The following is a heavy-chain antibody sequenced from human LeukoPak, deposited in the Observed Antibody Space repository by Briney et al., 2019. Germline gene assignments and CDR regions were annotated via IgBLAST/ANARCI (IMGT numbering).Heavy chain of an antibody. V-gene: IGHV4-59*01. CDR3: ARASTTFDD. Sequence: SETLSLTCSVSGGSISSYYWSWIRQPPGKGLEWIGHTSDGGSTNYNPSLKSRVSISVDTSKNQFSLNLTSMTAADTALYFCARASTTFDDWGQGTLVTVSS. CDR1: GGSISSYY. CDR2: TSDGGST. D-gene: IGHD1-14*01. J-gene: IGHJ4*02.